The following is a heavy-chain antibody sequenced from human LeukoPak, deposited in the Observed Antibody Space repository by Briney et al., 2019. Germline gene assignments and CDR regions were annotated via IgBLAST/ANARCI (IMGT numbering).Heavy chain of an antibody. J-gene: IGHJ5*02. D-gene: IGHD2-15*01. CDR1: GGSISSYY. CDR3: ARSIAQYQPGEIVVVVAASGWFDP. Sequence: KASETLSLTCTVSGGSISSYYWSWIRQPPGKGLEWIGYIYYSGSTNYNPSLKSRVTISVDTSKNQFSLKLSSVTAADTAVYYCARSIAQYQPGEIVVVVAASGWFDPWGQGTLVTVSS. CDR2: IYYSGST. V-gene: IGHV4-59*08.